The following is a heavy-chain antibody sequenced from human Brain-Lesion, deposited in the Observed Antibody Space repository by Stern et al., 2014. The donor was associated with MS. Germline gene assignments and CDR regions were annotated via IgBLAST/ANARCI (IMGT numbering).Heavy chain of an antibody. CDR1: GYTFSSYD. Sequence: QLVQSGAEVNKPGASVKVSCKASGYTFSSYDITWVRQASGHGLEWMGWMNPYRGKPGYAQKFKGRVPMTSDPSISTVYMELTSLTSDDTAVYFCARAVRNQLLSEYWGQGTLVTVSS. CDR2: MNPYRGKP. J-gene: IGHJ4*02. D-gene: IGHD2-2*01. CDR3: ARAVRNQLLSEY. V-gene: IGHV1-8*01.